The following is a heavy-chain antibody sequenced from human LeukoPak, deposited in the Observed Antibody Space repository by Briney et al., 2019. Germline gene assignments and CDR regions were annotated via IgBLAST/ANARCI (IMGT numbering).Heavy chain of an antibody. J-gene: IGHJ4*02. CDR1: GGSISSYY. CDR2: IYDSGST. D-gene: IGHD3-3*01. CDR3: ARLTYYDFWSGYYYFDY. Sequence: PSETLSLTCTVSGGSISSYYWSWIRQSPGMGLEWIGYIYDSGSTYYNPSLKSRVTISVDTSKNQFSLKLSSVTAADTAVYYCARLTYYDFWSGYYYFDYWGQGTLVTVSS. V-gene: IGHV4-59*08.